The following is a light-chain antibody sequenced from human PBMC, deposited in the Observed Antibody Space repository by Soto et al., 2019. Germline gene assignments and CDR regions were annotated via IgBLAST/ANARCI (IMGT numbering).Light chain of an antibody. J-gene: IGKJ4*01. CDR1: QSVSSY. CDR3: QQRSDWPPLT. Sequence: EIVLTQSPATLSLSPGETATLSCRASQSVSSYLAWYQQKPGQAPRLLIYDASNRAIGIPARFSGSGSGTDFTLTISSLEPEDFAVYYCQQRSDWPPLTFGGGTKVEIK. CDR2: DAS. V-gene: IGKV3-11*01.